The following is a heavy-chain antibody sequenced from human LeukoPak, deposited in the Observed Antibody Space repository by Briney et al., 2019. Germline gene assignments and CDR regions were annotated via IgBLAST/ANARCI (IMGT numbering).Heavy chain of an antibody. V-gene: IGHV3-23*01. D-gene: IGHD3-16*02. CDR2: ISGSGGST. Sequence: GSLRLSCAASGFTFSSYAMSWVRQAPGKGLEWVSAISGSGGSTYYADSVKGRFTISRDNSKNTLYLQMNSLRAEDTAVYYCAKDGPMITFGGVTVNPLDAFDIWGQGTMVTVSS. CDR1: GFTFSSYA. J-gene: IGHJ3*02. CDR3: AKDGPMITFGGVTVNPLDAFDI.